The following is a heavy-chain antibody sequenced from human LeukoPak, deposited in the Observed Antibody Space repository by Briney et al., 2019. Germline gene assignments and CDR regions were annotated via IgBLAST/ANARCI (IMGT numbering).Heavy chain of an antibody. Sequence: ASVKVSCKASGYTFTSYGISWVRQAPGQGLEWMGWISAYNGNTNYAQKLQGRVTMTTDTSTSTVYMELRSLRSDDTAVYYCARDTNYGGTGWDYWGQGTLVTVSS. D-gene: IGHD4-23*01. J-gene: IGHJ4*02. V-gene: IGHV1-18*01. CDR2: ISAYNGNT. CDR1: GYTFTSYG. CDR3: ARDTNYGGTGWDY.